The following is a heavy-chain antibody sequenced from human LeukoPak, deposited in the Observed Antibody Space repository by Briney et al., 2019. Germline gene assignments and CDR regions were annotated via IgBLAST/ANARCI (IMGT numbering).Heavy chain of an antibody. J-gene: IGHJ4*02. Sequence: ASVKVSCKASGYTFTGYYMHWVRQAPGQGLEWMGWINPNSGGTNYAQKFQGRVTMTRDTSISTAYMELSSLRSDDTAVYYCARARLPLSVVGGLCDYWGQGTLVTVSS. V-gene: IGHV1-2*02. CDR2: INPNSGGT. CDR1: GYTFTGYY. D-gene: IGHD2-15*01. CDR3: ARARLPLSVVGGLCDY.